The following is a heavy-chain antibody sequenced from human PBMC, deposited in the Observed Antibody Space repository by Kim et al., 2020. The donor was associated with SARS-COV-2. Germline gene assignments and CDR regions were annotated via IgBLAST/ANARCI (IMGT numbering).Heavy chain of an antibody. V-gene: IGHV1-18*01. CDR2: ISAYNGNT. CDR3: ARGMGVVILEPFDY. J-gene: IGHJ4*02. CDR1: GYTFTSYG. Sequence: ASVKVSCKASGYTFTSYGISWVRQAPGQGLEWMGWISAYNGNTNYAQKLQGRVTMTTDTSTSTAYIELRSLRSDDTAVYYCARGMGVVILEPFDYWGQGTLVTVSS. D-gene: IGHD3-3*01.